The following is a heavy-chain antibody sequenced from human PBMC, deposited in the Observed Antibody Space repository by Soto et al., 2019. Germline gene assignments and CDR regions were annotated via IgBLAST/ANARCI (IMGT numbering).Heavy chain of an antibody. Sequence: PGGSLRLSCAASGITFSNYAINWVRQAPGKGLEWVSLISGSGGNTDYADSVKGRFTISRGNSKNTLYLHMNSLRDEDTALYYCARYVSYERGGSPGGYFHYWGQGSLFTVSS. CDR2: ISGSGGNT. CDR3: ARYVSYERGGSPGGYFHY. D-gene: IGHD3-22*01. CDR1: GITFSNYA. J-gene: IGHJ4*02. V-gene: IGHV3-23*01.